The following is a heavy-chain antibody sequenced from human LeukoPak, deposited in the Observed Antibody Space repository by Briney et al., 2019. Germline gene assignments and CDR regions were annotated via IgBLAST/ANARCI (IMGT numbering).Heavy chain of an antibody. Sequence: GGSLRLSCAASGFTFSSYSMNWVRQAPGKGLEWVSSISSSSSYIYYADSVKGRFTISRDNAKNSLYLQMNSLRAEDTAVYYCARASSSSWPLDYWGQGTLVTVS. CDR3: ARASSSSWPLDY. CDR2: ISSSSSYI. J-gene: IGHJ4*02. V-gene: IGHV3-21*01. CDR1: GFTFSSYS. D-gene: IGHD6-13*01.